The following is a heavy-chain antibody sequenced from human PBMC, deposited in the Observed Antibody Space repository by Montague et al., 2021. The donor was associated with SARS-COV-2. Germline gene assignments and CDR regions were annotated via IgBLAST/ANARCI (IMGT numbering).Heavy chain of an antibody. D-gene: IGHD3-22*01. CDR3: ARARTRFSLIVVIIATFDI. CDR2: IYYSGST. Sequence: TLSLTCTVSGGSISSGGYYWSWIRQRPGKGLEWIAYIYYSGSTYYNPSLKSRVSISVDTSKNQFSLKLSSVTAADTVMYYCARARTRFSLIVVIIATFDIWGQGTMVTVSS. J-gene: IGHJ3*02. V-gene: IGHV4-31*03. CDR1: GGSISSGGYY.